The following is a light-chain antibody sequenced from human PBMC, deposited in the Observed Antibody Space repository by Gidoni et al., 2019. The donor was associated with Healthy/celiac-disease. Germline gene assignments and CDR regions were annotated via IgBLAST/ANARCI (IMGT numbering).Light chain of an antibody. J-gene: IGKJ2*01. Sequence: DIHLIQSPSSLSASVGDRVTITCRASQGISSYLNWYQQKPGKAPKLLIYAASSLQSGVPSRFSGSASGTDFTLTISSLQPEDFATYYCQQSYSMGYTFGQGTKLEIK. V-gene: IGKV1-39*01. CDR1: QGISSY. CDR2: AAS. CDR3: QQSYSMGYT.